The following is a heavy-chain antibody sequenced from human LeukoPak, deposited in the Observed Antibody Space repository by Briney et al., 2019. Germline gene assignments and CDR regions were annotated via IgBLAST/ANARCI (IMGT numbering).Heavy chain of an antibody. V-gene: IGHV3-74*01. CDR3: ARAGYSSGWYSFDY. CDR2: INSDGSST. J-gene: IGHJ4*02. CDR1: GFTFSSYW. D-gene: IGHD6-19*01. Sequence: PGGSLRLSCAASGFTFSSYWMHWVRQAPGKGLVWVSRINSDGSSTSYADSVKGRFTISRDNAKNTLYLQMNSLRAEDTAVYYCARAGYSSGWYSFDYWGQGTLVTVSS.